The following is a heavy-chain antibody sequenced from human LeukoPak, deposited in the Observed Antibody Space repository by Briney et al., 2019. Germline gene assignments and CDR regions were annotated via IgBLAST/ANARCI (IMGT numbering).Heavy chain of an antibody. CDR2: TYYGSKWYT. V-gene: IGHV6-1*01. J-gene: IGHJ4*02. Sequence: SQTLSLTCAISGDSVSNNNAAWNWIRQSPSRGLEWLGRTYYGSKWYTDYAVSVSSRITINPDTSKNQFSLKLSSVTAADTAVYYCARSRIFDYWGQGTLVTVSS. CDR1: GDSVSNNNAA. CDR3: ARSRIFDY.